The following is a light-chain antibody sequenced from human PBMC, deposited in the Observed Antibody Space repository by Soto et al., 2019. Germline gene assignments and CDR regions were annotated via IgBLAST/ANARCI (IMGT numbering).Light chain of an antibody. J-gene: IGLJ3*02. CDR1: SSDVGGYNY. Sequence: QSVLTQPPSASGSPGQSGTISCTGTSSDVGGYNYVSWYQQYPGRAPKLMIYEVTKRPSGVPDRFSGSKSGNTASLTVSGLQAEDEADYYCSSYAASNNFYFVFGGGTKLTVL. V-gene: IGLV2-8*01. CDR3: SSYAASNNFYFV. CDR2: EVT.